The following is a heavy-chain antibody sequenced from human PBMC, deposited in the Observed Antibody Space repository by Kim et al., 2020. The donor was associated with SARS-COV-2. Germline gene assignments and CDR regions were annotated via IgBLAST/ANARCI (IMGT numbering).Heavy chain of an antibody. CDR3: AGGAPGH. V-gene: IGHV4-34*01. CDR2: SGST. J-gene: IGHJ1*01. Sequence: SGSTNYNPSLKCRVSMSVDTSKNKFSLRLTSVTAADTAVYYCAGGAPGHWGQGTLVTVSS.